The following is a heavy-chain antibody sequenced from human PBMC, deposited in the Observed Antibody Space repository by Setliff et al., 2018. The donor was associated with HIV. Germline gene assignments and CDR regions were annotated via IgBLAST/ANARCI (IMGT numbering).Heavy chain of an antibody. V-gene: IGHV3-73*01. Sequence: PSETLSLTCTVSDDSISTTAYYWGWVRQASGKGLEWVGRIRSKANSYATEYAASVKGRFTVSRDDSKNTAHLQMDSQKSEDTAVYYCTREAVAGDYYYYMDVWGKGTTVTVSS. D-gene: IGHD6-19*01. CDR1: DDSISTTA. CDR3: TREAVAGDYYYYMDV. CDR2: IRSKANSYAT. J-gene: IGHJ6*03.